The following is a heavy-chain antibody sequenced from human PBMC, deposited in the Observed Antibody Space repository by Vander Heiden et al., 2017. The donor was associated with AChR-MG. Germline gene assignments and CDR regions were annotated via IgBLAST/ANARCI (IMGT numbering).Heavy chain of an antibody. Sequence: QVQLQESGPGLVKPSETLSLTCTVSGGSISSYYWSWIRQPPGKGLEWIGYIYYSGSTNYNPSLKSRVTISVDTSKNQFSLKLSSVTAADTAVYYCARAGYCSGGSCYSLGAFDIWGQGTMVTVSS. CDR3: ARAGYCSGGSCYSLGAFDI. CDR2: IYYSGST. V-gene: IGHV4-59*01. J-gene: IGHJ3*02. D-gene: IGHD2-15*01. CDR1: GGSISSYY.